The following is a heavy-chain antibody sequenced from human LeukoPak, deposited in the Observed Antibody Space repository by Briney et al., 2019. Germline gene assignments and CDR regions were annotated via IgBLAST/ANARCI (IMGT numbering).Heavy chain of an antibody. D-gene: IGHD5-12*01. CDR2: ISSNGDRT. CDR3: MREAGGGSDY. CDR1: GFAFNSYT. V-gene: IGHV3-64*01. Sequence: GGSLRLSCAASGFAFNSYTMHWVRQAPGKGLESVSAISSNGDRTYYSNSVKGRFTISRDSSKNTLYLQMGSLRAEDMAVYYCMREAGGGSDYWGQGTLVTVSS. J-gene: IGHJ4*02.